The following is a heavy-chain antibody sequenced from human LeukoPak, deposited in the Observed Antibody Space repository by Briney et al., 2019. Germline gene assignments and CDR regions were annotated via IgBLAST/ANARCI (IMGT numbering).Heavy chain of an antibody. D-gene: IGHD1-26*01. CDR2: INHSGST. V-gene: IGHV4-34*01. CDR3: ARHDSWELLPYFDY. Sequence: PSETLSLTCAVYGGSFSGYYWSWIRQPPGKGLEWIGEINHSGSTNYNPSLKSRVTISVDTSKNQFSLKLSSVTAADTAVYYCARHDSWELLPYFDYWGQGTLVTVSS. J-gene: IGHJ4*02. CDR1: GGSFSGYY.